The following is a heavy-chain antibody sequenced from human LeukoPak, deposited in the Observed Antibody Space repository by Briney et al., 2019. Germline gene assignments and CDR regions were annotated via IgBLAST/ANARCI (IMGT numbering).Heavy chain of an antibody. J-gene: IGHJ4*02. CDR2: IHSGGTT. Sequence: HPGGSLRLSCAASGFTVSNNFMNWVRQAPGRGLEWVSAIHSGGTTYYADSVKGRFTISRDNSKNTLYLQMNSLRAEDTAVYYCARVTGFIQTWSPNFDSWGQGTLVTVSS. D-gene: IGHD5-18*01. CDR1: GFTVSNNF. CDR3: ARVTGFIQTWSPNFDS. V-gene: IGHV3-66*01.